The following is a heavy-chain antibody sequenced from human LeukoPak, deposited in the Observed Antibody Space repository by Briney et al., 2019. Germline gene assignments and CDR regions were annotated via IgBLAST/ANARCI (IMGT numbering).Heavy chain of an antibody. CDR1: GFTFSIYS. V-gene: IGHV3-30*04. CDR2: LSSDGSYD. Sequence: GESLRLSCSASGFTFSIYSMHWVRQTPDRELEWVGFLSSDGSYDQYRESVRGRFSISRDNSKNTLYLEMNSLTVDDTGVYYCAREGTYPDFWSGYFEYWGQGTLAIVSS. J-gene: IGHJ4*02. CDR3: AREGTYPDFWSGYFEY. D-gene: IGHD3-3*01.